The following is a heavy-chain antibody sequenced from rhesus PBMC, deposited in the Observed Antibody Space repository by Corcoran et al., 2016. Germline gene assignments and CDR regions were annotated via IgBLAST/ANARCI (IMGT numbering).Heavy chain of an antibody. CDR1: GGSISGYYL. V-gene: IGHV4S7*01. CDR2: IYGGSGST. J-gene: IGHJ4*01. CDR3: ARETYSGRAFDY. Sequence: QVQLQESGPGVVKPSETLSLTCAVSGGSISGYYLWSWIRQPPGKGLECIGYIYGGSGSTSYNPSLKSRVIISIDTSKNQFSLKLSSVTAADTAVYYCARETYSGRAFDYWGQGVLVTVSS. D-gene: IGHD6-25*01.